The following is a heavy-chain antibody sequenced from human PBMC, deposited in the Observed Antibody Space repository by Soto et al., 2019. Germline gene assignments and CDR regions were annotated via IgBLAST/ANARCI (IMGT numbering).Heavy chain of an antibody. V-gene: IGHV1-8*01. CDR3: ERRRDDYNHDY. J-gene: IGHJ4*02. D-gene: IGHD4-4*01. CDR1: GYTFTNYD. Sequence: QVQLVQSGAEVKKPGASVKVSCKASGYTFTNYDINWVRQATGQGLEWMGWMNPKSGKTGYAQKFQGRVTRTRNTAISTAYMEVSSLISDDTAVYYCERRRDDYNHDYWGQGTLVTVSS. CDR2: MNPKSGKT.